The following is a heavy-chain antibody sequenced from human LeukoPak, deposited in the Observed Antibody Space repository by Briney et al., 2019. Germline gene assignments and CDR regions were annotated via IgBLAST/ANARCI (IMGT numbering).Heavy chain of an antibody. CDR1: GFTFDDYG. Sequence: GGSLRLSCGASGFTFDDYGMSWVRQGPGKGLEWVSGINWNCGRTGYADSVKGRFTMSRDNAKNFVYLQMNSLRAEDTAFYYCARRGDSSDYWYFDLWGRGTLVTVSS. CDR3: ARRGDSSDYWYFDL. D-gene: IGHD3-22*01. CDR2: INWNCGRT. J-gene: IGHJ2*01. V-gene: IGHV3-20*04.